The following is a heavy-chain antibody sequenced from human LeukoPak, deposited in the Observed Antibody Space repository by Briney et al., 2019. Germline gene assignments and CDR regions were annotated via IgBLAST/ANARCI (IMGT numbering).Heavy chain of an antibody. V-gene: IGHV3-23*01. Sequence: PGGSLRLSCAASGFTFSSYAMSWVRQAPGKGLEWVSTISASGGSTYYADSGKGRFTISRDNSKNTLYLQMNSLRAEDTAVYYCAKGYSSSWYYFDYWGQGTLVTVSS. D-gene: IGHD6-13*01. CDR2: ISASGGST. CDR1: GFTFSSYA. CDR3: AKGYSSSWYYFDY. J-gene: IGHJ4*02.